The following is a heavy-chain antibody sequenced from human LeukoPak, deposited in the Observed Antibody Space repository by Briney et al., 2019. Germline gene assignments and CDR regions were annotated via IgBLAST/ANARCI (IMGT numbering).Heavy chain of an antibody. CDR1: GGTFSSYA. CDR2: IIPIFGTA. CDR3: ARLLNLAVAG. J-gene: IGHJ4*02. V-gene: IGHV1-69*13. D-gene: IGHD6-19*01. Sequence: GASVKVSCKASGGTFSSYAISWVRQAPGQGLEWMGGIIPIFGTAYYAQKFQGRVTITADESTSTAYMELSSLRSEDTAVYYCARLLNLAVAGWGQGTLVTVSS.